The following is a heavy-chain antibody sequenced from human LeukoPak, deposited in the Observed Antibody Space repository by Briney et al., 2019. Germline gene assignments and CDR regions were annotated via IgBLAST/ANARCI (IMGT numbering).Heavy chain of an antibody. CDR1: GYTFTSYG. Sequence: ASVKVSCKASGYTFTSYGISWVRQAPGQGLGWRGWISAYNGNTNYAQKLQGRVTMTTDTSTSTAYMELRSLRSDDTAVYYCAREGSGWYGHYFDYWGQGTLVTVSS. V-gene: IGHV1-18*01. CDR3: AREGSGWYGHYFDY. J-gene: IGHJ4*02. D-gene: IGHD6-19*01. CDR2: ISAYNGNT.